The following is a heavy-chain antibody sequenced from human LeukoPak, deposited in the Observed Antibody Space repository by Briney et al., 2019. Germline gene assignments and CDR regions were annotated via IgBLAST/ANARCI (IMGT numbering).Heavy chain of an antibody. CDR2: INPNSGGT. D-gene: IGHD3-3*01. CDR3: AXXXXXXXXXXFWSGYSSHYFDY. Sequence: GASVKVSCKASGYTFTGYYMHWVRQAPGQGLEWMGWINPNSGGTNYAQKFQGRVTMTRDTSISTAYMELSRLRSDDTAVYYCAXXXXXXXXXXFWSGYSSHYFDYWGQGTLVTVSS. J-gene: IGHJ4*02. V-gene: IGHV1-2*02. CDR1: GYTFTGYY.